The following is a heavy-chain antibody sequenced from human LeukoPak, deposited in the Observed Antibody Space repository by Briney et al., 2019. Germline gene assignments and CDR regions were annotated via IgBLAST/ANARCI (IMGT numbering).Heavy chain of an antibody. D-gene: IGHD1-1*01. CDR1: GFTFSSYS. J-gene: IGHJ4*02. Sequence: GGSLGLSCAASGFTFSSYSMNWVRQAPGKGLEWISYIGISSGNTKYADSVKGRFTISGDNARNSLYLQMNSLRVEDSAVYYCARDHNYAFDNWGQGTLVTVSS. CDR2: IGISSGNT. CDR3: ARDHNYAFDN. V-gene: IGHV3-48*04.